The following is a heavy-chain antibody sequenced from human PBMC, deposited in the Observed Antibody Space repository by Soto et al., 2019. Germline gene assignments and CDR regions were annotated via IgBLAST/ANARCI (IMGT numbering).Heavy chain of an antibody. Sequence: DVHLLESGGGLVQPGGSLRLSCVASGYNFGSYAMMWVRQAPEKGLEWISTIGGGGIGSYYADSVKGRFTISRDNSKNTLYQKRTSRGAGDTGVYYCAKDPRLEPRGVAPGGKGTQVTVPS. V-gene: IGHV3-23*01. D-gene: IGHD1-1*01. CDR1: GYNFGSYA. CDR3: AKDPRLEPRGVAP. J-gene: IGHJ5*02. CDR2: IGGGGIGS.